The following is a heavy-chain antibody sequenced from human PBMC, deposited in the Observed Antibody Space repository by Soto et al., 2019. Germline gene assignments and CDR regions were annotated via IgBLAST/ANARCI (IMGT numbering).Heavy chain of an antibody. CDR2: IYPGDSDT. CDR3: ARHFRRWRIATGDYMDV. CDR1: GYSFTSYW. J-gene: IGHJ6*03. D-gene: IGHD6-25*01. V-gene: IGHV5-51*01. Sequence: EVQLVQSGAEVKKPGESLKISCKGSGYSFTSYWIGWVRQMPGKGLEWMGIIYPGDSDTRYSPSFQGQVTISADKSISTAYLQWSSLKASDTAMYYCARHFRRWRIATGDYMDVWGKGTTVTVSS.